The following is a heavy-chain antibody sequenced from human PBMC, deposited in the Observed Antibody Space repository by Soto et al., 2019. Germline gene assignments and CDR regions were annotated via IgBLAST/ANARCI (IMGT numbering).Heavy chain of an antibody. Sequence: QVQLVQSGAEVKKPGSSVKVSCKASGGTFSSYAISWVRQAPGQGLEWMGGFIPILGTANYAQKFQGRVTITADESTRTAYMELSSLRSEDTAVYYCARVRLAAAGPYYYGMDVWGQGTTVTVSS. CDR1: GGTFSSYA. V-gene: IGHV1-69*01. CDR2: FIPILGTA. J-gene: IGHJ6*02. CDR3: ARVRLAAAGPYYYGMDV. D-gene: IGHD6-13*01.